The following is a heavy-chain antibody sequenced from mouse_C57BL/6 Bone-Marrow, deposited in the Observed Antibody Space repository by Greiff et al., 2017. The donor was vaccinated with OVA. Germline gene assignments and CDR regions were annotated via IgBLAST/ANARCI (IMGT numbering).Heavy chain of an antibody. J-gene: IGHJ4*01. V-gene: IGHV1-72*01. CDR3: ARGVGRRKNYAMDY. Sequence: QVQLQQPGAELVKPGASVKLSCKASGYTFTSYWMHWVKQRPGRGLEWIGRIDPNSGGTKYNEKFKSKATLTVDKPSSKAYMQLNSLTSEDSAVYYCARGVGRRKNYAMDYWGQGTAVTVSS. D-gene: IGHD4-1*01. CDR2: IDPNSGGT. CDR1: GYTFTSYW.